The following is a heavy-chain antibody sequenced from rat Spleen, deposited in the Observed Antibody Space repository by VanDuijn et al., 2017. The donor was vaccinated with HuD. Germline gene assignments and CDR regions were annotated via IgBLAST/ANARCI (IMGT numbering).Heavy chain of an antibody. Sequence: QVQLKESGPGLVQPSQTLSLTCTVSGFSLTNYGVSWVRQPPGKGLEWIGAIWSGGSTDYNSALKSRLSISRDTSKSQVLLKMNSLQTEDTAMYVCDRSAKYYYDGSYYYVHFDYWGQGVMVTVSS. J-gene: IGHJ2*01. CDR1: GFSLTNYG. V-gene: IGHV2-16*01. CDR3: DRSAKYYYDGSYYYVHFDY. CDR2: IWSGGST. D-gene: IGHD1-12*02.